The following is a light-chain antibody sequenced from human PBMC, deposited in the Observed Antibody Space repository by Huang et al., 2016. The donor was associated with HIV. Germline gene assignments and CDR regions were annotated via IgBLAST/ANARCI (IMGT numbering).Light chain of an antibody. CDR3: QQYNDWPWT. CDR1: QSVSTN. Sequence: EVVMTPSPATLSVSPGGRVPLSCRPSQSVSTNVAWYQQRPGRAPRPLINGASTRATGIPARFIGSGSGTEFTLTISSLQSEDFAVYYCQQYNDWPWTFGLGTKVEI. CDR2: GAS. J-gene: IGKJ1*01. V-gene: IGKV3-15*01.